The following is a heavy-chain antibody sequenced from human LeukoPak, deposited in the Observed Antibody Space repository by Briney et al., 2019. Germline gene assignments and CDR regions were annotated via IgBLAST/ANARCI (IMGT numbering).Heavy chain of an antibody. CDR2: IYYSGST. Sequence: SGTLSLTCTVSGGSISSSSYYWGWIRQPPGKGLEWIGSIYYSGSTYYNPSLKSRVTISVDTSKNQFSLKLSSVTAADTAVYYCARVSPHRRDAFDIWGQGTMVTVSS. CDR3: ARVSPHRRDAFDI. V-gene: IGHV4-39*07. J-gene: IGHJ3*02. CDR1: GGSISSSSYY. D-gene: IGHD1-14*01.